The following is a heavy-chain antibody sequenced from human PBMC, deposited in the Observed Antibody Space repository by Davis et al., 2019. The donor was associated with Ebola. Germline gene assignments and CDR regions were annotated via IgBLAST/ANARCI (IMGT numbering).Heavy chain of an antibody. CDR1: GGSISNFY. CDR3: ARGGRDGYNYYYYYYGMDV. CDR2: FSYSGST. Sequence: SETLSLTCTVSGGSISNFYWSWIRQSPGKGLEWIGYFSYSGSTNYNPSLKSRVTISVDTSKNQFSLKLSSVTAADTAVYYCARGGRDGYNYYYYYYGMDVWGQGTTVTVSS. D-gene: IGHD5-24*01. J-gene: IGHJ6*02. V-gene: IGHV4-59*01.